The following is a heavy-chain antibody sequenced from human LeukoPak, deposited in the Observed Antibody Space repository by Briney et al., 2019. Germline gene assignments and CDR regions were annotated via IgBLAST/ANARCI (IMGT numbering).Heavy chain of an antibody. D-gene: IGHD4-17*01. J-gene: IGHJ4*02. CDR2: IKTKADLGTT. Sequence: GGSLRLSCAASGFTFINAWMSWVRQAPGKGLEWVGRIKTKADLGTTDYAAPVKGRFTISREDSKNTLYLQLNSLKTEDTGVYYCITTTSFYGAKGYWGRGTLVTVSS. CDR1: GFTFINAW. V-gene: IGHV3-15*01. CDR3: ITTTSFYGAKGY.